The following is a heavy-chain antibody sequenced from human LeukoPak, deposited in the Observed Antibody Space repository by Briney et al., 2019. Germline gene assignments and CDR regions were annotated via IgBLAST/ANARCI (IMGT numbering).Heavy chain of an antibody. CDR3: ARSPMTTHRLIDY. D-gene: IGHD4-11*01. CDR2: INTDGSST. Sequence: GGSLRLSCAASGFTFSSYWMHWVRQAPGKGLVWVSRINTDGSSTSYADSVKGRFTISRDNAKNTAYLQMNSLRAEDTAVYYCARSPMTTHRLIDYWGQGTLVTVSS. CDR1: GFTFSSYW. V-gene: IGHV3-74*01. J-gene: IGHJ4*02.